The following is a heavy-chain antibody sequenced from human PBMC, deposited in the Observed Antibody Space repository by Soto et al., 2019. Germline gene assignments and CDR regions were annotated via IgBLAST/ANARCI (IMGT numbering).Heavy chain of an antibody. CDR2: ISPYNGNT. CDR1: GYTFSDFG. J-gene: IGHJ4*02. V-gene: IGHV1-18*01. D-gene: IGHD4-17*01. Sequence: QVQLVQSGAEVKKPGASVKVSCRTSGYTFSDFGINWVRQAPGQGLEWVGWISPYNGNTQYVENLHGRVTMTTDTSTNTAYMELRSLRPDDTAVYFCARGRDYGDFYFDYWGQGILVTVSS. CDR3: ARGRDYGDFYFDY.